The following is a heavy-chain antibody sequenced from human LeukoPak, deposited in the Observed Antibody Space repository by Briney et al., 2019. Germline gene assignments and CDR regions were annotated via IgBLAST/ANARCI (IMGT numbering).Heavy chain of an antibody. CDR3: AGGFEPDYYDSSGYDY. D-gene: IGHD3-22*01. Sequence: ASVKVSCKASGYTFTSYAMHWVRQAPGRRLEWMGWINAGNGNTKYSQKFQGRVTITRDTSASTAYMELSSLRSEDTAVYYCAGGFEPDYYDSSGYDYWGQGTLVTVSS. CDR1: GYTFTSYA. J-gene: IGHJ4*02. CDR2: INAGNGNT. V-gene: IGHV1-3*01.